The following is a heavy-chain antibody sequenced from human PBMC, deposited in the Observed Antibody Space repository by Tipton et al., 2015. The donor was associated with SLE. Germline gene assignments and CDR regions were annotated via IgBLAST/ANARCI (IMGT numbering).Heavy chain of an antibody. CDR1: GGSMSSSNYY. Sequence: TLSLTCTVSGGSMSSSNYYWGWIRQPPGKGLEWIGSVYSSGSTYYNPSLKSRVTISVDTSRNEFSLKLSSVTAADTAVYFCASSDLYSSDAFDIWGQGTMVTVSS. J-gene: IGHJ3*02. CDR2: VYSSGST. CDR3: ASSDLYSSDAFDI. V-gene: IGHV4-39*07. D-gene: IGHD4-11*01.